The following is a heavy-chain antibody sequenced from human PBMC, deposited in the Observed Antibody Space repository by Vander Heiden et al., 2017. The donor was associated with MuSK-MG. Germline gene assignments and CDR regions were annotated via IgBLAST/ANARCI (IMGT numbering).Heavy chain of an antibody. CDR2: IIPIFGTA. V-gene: IGHV1-69*01. CDR1: GGTFSSHA. CDR3: ARRAYCGGDCSAYYYYYYMDV. D-gene: IGHD2-21*01. J-gene: IGHJ6*03. Sequence: QVQPVQSGAAVKKPGPSVKVSCKASGGTFSSHAISQVRQAPGQGLEWMGGIIPIFGTATYAQEFQGRVTITADESTSTAYMELSSLRSEDTAVYYCARRAYCGGDCSAYYYYYYMDVWGEGTTVTVSS.